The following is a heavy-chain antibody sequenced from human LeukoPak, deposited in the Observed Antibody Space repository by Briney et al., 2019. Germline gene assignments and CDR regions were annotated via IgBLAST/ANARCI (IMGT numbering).Heavy chain of an antibody. J-gene: IGHJ4*02. D-gene: IGHD2-15*01. CDR1: GYTFTDYY. V-gene: IGHV1-2*02. CDR2: INPNSGDT. CDR3: AGEYCSGGSCRQGFDY. Sequence: ASVNLSCKASGYTFTDYYMHWVRQAPGQGLEWMGWINPNSGDTNHAQNFQGRVTLTRDTSISTAYMELSSLRSDDSAVYYCAGEYCSGGSCRQGFDYWGQGTLVTVSS.